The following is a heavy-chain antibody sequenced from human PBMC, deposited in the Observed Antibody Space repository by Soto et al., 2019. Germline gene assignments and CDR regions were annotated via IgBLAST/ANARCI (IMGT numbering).Heavy chain of an antibody. CDR3: ARHYYDTLGY. CDR2: IYYSGST. J-gene: IGHJ4*02. Sequence: SETLSLTCTVYCCSISSSSYYWGWIRQPPGKGLEWIGSIYYSGSTYYNPSLKSRVTISVDTSKNQFSLKLSSVTAADTAVYYCARHYYDTLGYWGQGTLVTVS. V-gene: IGHV4-39*01. CDR1: CCSISSSSYY. D-gene: IGHD3-22*01.